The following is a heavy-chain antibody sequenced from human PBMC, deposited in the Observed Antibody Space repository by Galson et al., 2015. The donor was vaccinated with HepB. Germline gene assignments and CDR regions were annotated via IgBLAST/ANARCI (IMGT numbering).Heavy chain of an antibody. D-gene: IGHD6-13*01. CDR1: GYTFTGYY. CDR2: INPNSGGT. V-gene: IGHV1-2*04. Sequence: SVKVSCKASGYTFTGYYMHWVRQAPGQGLEWMGWINPNSGGTNYAQKFQGWVTMTRDTSISTAYMELSRLRSDDTAVYYCARHGPGYSSSWYDEQTDYYYGMDVWGQGTTVTVSS. CDR3: ARHGPGYSSSWYDEQTDYYYGMDV. J-gene: IGHJ6*02.